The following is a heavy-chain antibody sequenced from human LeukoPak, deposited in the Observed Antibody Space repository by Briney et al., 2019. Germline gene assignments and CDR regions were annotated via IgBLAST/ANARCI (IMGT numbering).Heavy chain of an antibody. CDR2: IYYSGST. D-gene: IGHD3-22*01. CDR1: GGSISSGGYY. CDR3: ARDSYYYDSSGPHWFDP. J-gene: IGHJ5*02. Sequence: SQTLSLTCTVSGGSISSGGYYWSWIRQHPGKRLEWIGYIYYSGSTYYNPSLKSRVTISVDTSKNQFSLKLSSVTAADTAVYYCARDSYYYDSSGPHWFDPWGQGTLVTVSS. V-gene: IGHV4-31*03.